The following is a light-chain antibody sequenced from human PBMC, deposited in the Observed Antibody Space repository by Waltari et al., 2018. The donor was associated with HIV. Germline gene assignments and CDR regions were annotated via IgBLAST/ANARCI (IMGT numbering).Light chain of an antibody. CDR3: CSHAGNLICA. J-gene: IGLJ1*01. Sequence: QSALTQPHSVSGSPGQSLTISCTGTSSYVDTFVSWYQHHPGQAPTVIIYDVSKRPSGVPDRFSGSKSGNTAFLTISGLQAEDEADYHCCSHAGNLICAFGTGTKVTVL. V-gene: IGLV2-11*01. CDR2: DVS. CDR1: SSYVDTF.